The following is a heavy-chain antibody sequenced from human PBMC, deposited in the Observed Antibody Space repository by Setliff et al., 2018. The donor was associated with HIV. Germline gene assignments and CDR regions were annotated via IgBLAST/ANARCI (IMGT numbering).Heavy chain of an antibody. J-gene: IGHJ6*02. CDR3: ARGWVRGPIISPGTYFSYGLDV. CDR2: VYYDGRT. V-gene: IGHV4-38-2*01. D-gene: IGHD3-10*01. Sequence: NPSETLSLTCGVSGYSISSGYYWGWIRQPPGKGLAWIGSVYYDGRTFYNPSLKSRLAISVDTSKNQFSLKLTSMTAADTAVYYCARGWVRGPIISPGTYFSYGLDVWGQGTPVTVSS. CDR1: GYSISSGYY.